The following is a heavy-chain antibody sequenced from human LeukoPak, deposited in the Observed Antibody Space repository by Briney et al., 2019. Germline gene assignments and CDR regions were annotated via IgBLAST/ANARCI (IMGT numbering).Heavy chain of an antibody. CDR1: GFTFSSYW. J-gene: IGHJ4*02. D-gene: IGHD6-6*01. CDR3: ARARIAARTYYFDY. Sequence: GGSLRLSCAASGFTFSSYWMSWVRQAPGKGLEWVANIKQDGREKYYVDSVKGRFTISRDNAKNSLDLQMNSLRAEDTAVYYCARARIAARTYYFDYWGQGTLVTVSS. V-gene: IGHV3-7*01. CDR2: IKQDGREK.